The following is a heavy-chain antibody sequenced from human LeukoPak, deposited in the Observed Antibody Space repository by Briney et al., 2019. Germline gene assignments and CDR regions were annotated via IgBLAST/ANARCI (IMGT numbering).Heavy chain of an antibody. CDR2: ISYDGSNK. D-gene: IGHD6-13*01. CDR3: ARDQTLGIAXXGPXXFDX. J-gene: IGHJ4*01. Sequence: AGGSLRLSCAATGFRFSSYDMHWVRQAPGKGLEWVAVISYDGSNKYYADSVKGRFTISRDNSKNTLYLQMNSLRAEDTAVYYCARDQTLGIAXXGPXXFDXW. V-gene: IGHV3-30-3*01. CDR1: GFRFSSYD.